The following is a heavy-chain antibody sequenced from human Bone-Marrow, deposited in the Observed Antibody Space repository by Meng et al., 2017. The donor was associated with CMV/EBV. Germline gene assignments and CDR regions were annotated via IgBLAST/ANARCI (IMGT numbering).Heavy chain of an antibody. CDR2: IYSGGST. Sequence: GESLKISCAASGFTVSSNYMSWVRQAPGKGLEWVSVIYSGGSTYYADSVKSRFTISRDNSKNTLYLQMNSLRAEDTAVYYCARDSRAADHYYYGMDVWGQGTTVTVSS. CDR1: GFTVSSNY. D-gene: IGHD6-13*01. J-gene: IGHJ6*02. V-gene: IGHV3-66*02. CDR3: ARDSRAADHYYYGMDV.